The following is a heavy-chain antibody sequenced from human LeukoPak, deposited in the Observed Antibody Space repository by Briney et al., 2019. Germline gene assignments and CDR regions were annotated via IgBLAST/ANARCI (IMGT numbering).Heavy chain of an antibody. J-gene: IGHJ3*02. Sequence: ETLSLTCTVSGGSISSSSYYWGWIRQVPGKGLEWVANMKHDGSEIYYGGSVKGRFTISRDNAKNSLYLQMNSLRVEDTAVYYCAREGSGESWPTLDIWGQGTMVTVSS. CDR1: GGSISSSSYY. V-gene: IGHV3-7*01. D-gene: IGHD3-10*01. CDR2: MKHDGSEI. CDR3: AREGSGESWPTLDI.